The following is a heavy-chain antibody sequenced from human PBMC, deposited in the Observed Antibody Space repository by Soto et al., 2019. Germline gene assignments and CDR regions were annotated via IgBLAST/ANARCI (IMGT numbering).Heavy chain of an antibody. V-gene: IGHV3-23*01. Sequence: PGGSLRLSCAASGFSFSDYAMSWVRQAPGKGLEWVSVISESGGSTHYADSVRGRFTVSRDNSKNSLSLRMNSLRDEDTAVYFCAKRSPYSSGWYSPIFDSWGQGALSPSPQ. J-gene: IGHJ4*02. CDR3: AKRSPYSSGWYSPIFDS. CDR2: ISESGGST. CDR1: GFSFSDYA. D-gene: IGHD6-13*01.